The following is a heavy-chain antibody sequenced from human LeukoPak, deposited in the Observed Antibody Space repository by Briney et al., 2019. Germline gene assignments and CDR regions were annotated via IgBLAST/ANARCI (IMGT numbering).Heavy chain of an antibody. D-gene: IGHD3-10*02. J-gene: IGHJ6*04. V-gene: IGHV3-11*06. Sequence: GGSLRLTCAASGLTFSDYYMDWVRQAPEKGLEWVSCISSSSSYIYYADSVKGRFTISRDNAKNSLYLQMNSLRAEDTAVYYCAELGITMIGGVWGKGTTVTISS. CDR1: GLTFSDYY. CDR2: ISSSSSYI. CDR3: AELGITMIGGV.